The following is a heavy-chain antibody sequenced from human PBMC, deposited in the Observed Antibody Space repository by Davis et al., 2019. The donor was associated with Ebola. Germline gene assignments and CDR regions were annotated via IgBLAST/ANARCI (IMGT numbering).Heavy chain of an antibody. J-gene: IGHJ4*02. Sequence: ETLSLTCTVSGGSISDNSYYWGWIRQPPGKGLEWIGSMNYRGISYYNPSLKSRLTMSVDTSKNRFALKLSSVTAADTAVYYCARTLSGSDGLFDFWDQGTLITVSS. D-gene: IGHD1-26*01. CDR1: GGSISDNSYY. V-gene: IGHV4-39*02. CDR3: ARTLSGSDGLFDF. CDR2: MNYRGIS.